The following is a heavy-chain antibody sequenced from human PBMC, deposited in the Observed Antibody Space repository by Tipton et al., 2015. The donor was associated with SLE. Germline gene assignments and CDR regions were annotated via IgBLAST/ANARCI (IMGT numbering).Heavy chain of an antibody. D-gene: IGHD6-13*01. CDR1: GGSISSSSYY. V-gene: IGHV4-39*07. J-gene: IGHJ3*02. Sequence: TLSLTCTVSGGSISSSSYYWGWIRQPPGKGLEWIGSIYYSGGTYYNPSLKSRVTISVDTSKNQFSLKLSSVTAADTAGYYCARGGGAAAYWVVVYDAFDICVQGIMVAVSS. CDR3: ARGGGAAAYWVVVYDAFDI. CDR2: IYYSGGT.